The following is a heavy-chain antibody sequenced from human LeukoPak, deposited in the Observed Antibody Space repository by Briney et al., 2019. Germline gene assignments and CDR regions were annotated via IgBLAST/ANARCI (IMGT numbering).Heavy chain of an antibody. V-gene: IGHV1-8*01. CDR2: MNPNSGNT. CDR1: GYTFTSYD. CDR3: ARTATVTTLISFYYYYMDV. J-gene: IGHJ6*03. Sequence: ASVKVSCKASGYTFTSYDINWVRQATGQGLEWMGWMNPNSGNTGYAQKFQGRVTMTRNTSISTAYMELSSLRSEDTAVYYCARTATVTTLISFYYYYMDVWGKGTTVTISS. D-gene: IGHD4-17*01.